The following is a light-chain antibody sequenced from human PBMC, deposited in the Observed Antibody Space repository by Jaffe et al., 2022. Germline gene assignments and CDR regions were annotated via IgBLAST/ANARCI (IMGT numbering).Light chain of an antibody. Sequence: DVVMTQSPDSLAVSLGERATINCKSSQSLLYSSNNKNYLAWYQQKSGQPPKLLLSWASIRESGVPERFSGSGSGTSFTLTISSLQAEDVAIYYCQQYYSNPVTFGPGTKVDIK. CDR2: WAS. CDR1: QSLLYSSNNKNY. V-gene: IGKV4-1*01. CDR3: QQYYSNPVT. J-gene: IGKJ3*01.